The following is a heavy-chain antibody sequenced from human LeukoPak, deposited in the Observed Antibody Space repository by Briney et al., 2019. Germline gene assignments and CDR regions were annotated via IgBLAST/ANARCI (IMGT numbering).Heavy chain of an antibody. J-gene: IGHJ4*02. D-gene: IGHD1-7*01. CDR1: GFASSGYR. Sequence: PGGSLRLSCAASGFASSGYRMNWVRQAPGKGLEWVSYISSSSRTIYYADSVKGRFTISRDNAKNSLYLQMNSLRAEDTAVYYCARSSRELGGYGPWELMPPFDDWGQGTLVTVSS. CDR3: ARSSRELGGYGPWELMPPFDD. CDR2: ISSSSRTI. V-gene: IGHV3-48*01.